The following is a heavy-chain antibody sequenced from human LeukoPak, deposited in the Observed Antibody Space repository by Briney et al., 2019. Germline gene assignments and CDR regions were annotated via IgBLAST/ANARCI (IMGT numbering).Heavy chain of an antibody. CDR3: ARLRDYIYAEY. CDR1: GGSISSSSNY. CDR2: INYSGTT. D-gene: IGHD4/OR15-4a*01. V-gene: IGHV4-39*01. J-gene: IGHJ4*02. Sequence: PSETLSLTCTVSGGSISSSSNYWGWIRQPPGKGLEWIGSINYSGTTYYNPSLRSRVTISVDTSKNQFALNLLSVTAADTAVYYCARLRDYIYAEYWGQGTLVTVSS.